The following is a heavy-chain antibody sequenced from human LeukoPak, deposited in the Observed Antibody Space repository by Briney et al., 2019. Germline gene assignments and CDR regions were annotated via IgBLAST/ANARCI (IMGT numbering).Heavy chain of an antibody. D-gene: IGHD2-21*01. CDR3: ARDSSEFRSLIPH. CDR1: GYTFTNYI. J-gene: IGHJ1*01. CDR2: INAGNGDT. V-gene: IGHV1-3*01. Sequence: GASVNVSCKASGYTFTNYIIHWVRQAPGQRLEWMGWINAGNGDTEYSHKFQGRVTSTRDTSASTAYMELRSLRFEDTAVYYCARDSSEFRSLIPHWGQGTLVTVSS.